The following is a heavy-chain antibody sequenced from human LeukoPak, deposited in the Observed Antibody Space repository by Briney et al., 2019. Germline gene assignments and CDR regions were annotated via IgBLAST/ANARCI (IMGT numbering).Heavy chain of an antibody. Sequence: GSSVKVSCKASGGTFSSYAISWVRQAPGQGLEWMGRIIPIFGTANYAQKFQGRVTITTDESTSTAYMELSSLRSEDTAVYYCARDNSGWSDPPGYYYYYYMDVWGKGTTVTVSS. D-gene: IGHD6-19*01. J-gene: IGHJ6*03. CDR2: IIPIFGTA. CDR3: ARDNSGWSDPPGYYYYYYMDV. CDR1: GGTFSSYA. V-gene: IGHV1-69*05.